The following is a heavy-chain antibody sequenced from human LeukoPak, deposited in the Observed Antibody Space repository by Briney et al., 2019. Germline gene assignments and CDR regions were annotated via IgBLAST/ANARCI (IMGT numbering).Heavy chain of an antibody. D-gene: IGHD3-3*01. Sequence: GASVKVSCKVSGYTLTELSMHWVRQAPGQGLEWMGWINPNSGGTNYAQRFQGRVTMTRDTSISTAYMELSRLRSDDTAVYYCARDLRSFWSIYFDYWGQGTLVTVSS. V-gene: IGHV1-2*02. J-gene: IGHJ4*02. CDR3: ARDLRSFWSIYFDY. CDR1: GYTLTELS. CDR2: INPNSGGT.